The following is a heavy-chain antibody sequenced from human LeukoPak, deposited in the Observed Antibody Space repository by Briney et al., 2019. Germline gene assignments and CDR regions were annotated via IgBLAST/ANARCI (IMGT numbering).Heavy chain of an antibody. J-gene: IGHJ6*02. CDR2: IYYSGST. V-gene: IGHV4-59*01. CDR3: TRARSNCWVGMDV. CDR1: GGSISSYY. D-gene: IGHD6-13*01. Sequence: SETLSLTCTVSGGSISSYYWSWIRQPPGKGLEWIGYIYYSGSTNYNPSLKSRVTISVDTSKNQFSLKLSSVTAADTAVYYCTRARSNCWVGMDVWGQGTTVTVSS.